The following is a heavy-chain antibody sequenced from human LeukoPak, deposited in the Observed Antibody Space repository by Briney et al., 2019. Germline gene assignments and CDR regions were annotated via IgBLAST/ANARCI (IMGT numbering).Heavy chain of an antibody. J-gene: IGHJ4*02. CDR1: GYIFTSYV. CDR2: INTNTGNP. Sequence: GASVKVSCKASGYIFTSYVLHWVRQAPGQGLEWMGWINTNTGNPTHAQGFTGRFVFSLDTSVSTAYLQISSLKADDTAMYYCARGDYETHGYQTRWGQGTLVTVSS. V-gene: IGHV7-4-1*02. CDR3: ARGDYETHGYQTR. D-gene: IGHD3-22*01.